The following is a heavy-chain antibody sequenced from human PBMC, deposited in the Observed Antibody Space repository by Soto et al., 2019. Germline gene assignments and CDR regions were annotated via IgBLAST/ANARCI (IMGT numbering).Heavy chain of an antibody. CDR1: GFTFSSYG. J-gene: IGHJ6*02. CDR3: AKGAAAGTRYYYGMDV. CDR2: ISYDGSNK. V-gene: IGHV3-30*18. Sequence: PGGSLRLSCAASGFTFSSYGMHWVRQAPGKGLEWVAVISYDGSNKYYADSVKGRFTISRDNSKNTLYLQMNSLRAEDTAVYYCAKGAAAGTRYYYGMDVWCPGTTLTVS. D-gene: IGHD6-13*01.